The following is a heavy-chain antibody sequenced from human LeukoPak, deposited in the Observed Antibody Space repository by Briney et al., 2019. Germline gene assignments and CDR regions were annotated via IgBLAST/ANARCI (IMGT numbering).Heavy chain of an antibody. D-gene: IGHD2-2*01. CDR1: GYTFTSYG. Sequence: ASVKVSCEASGYTFTSYGISWVRQAPGQGLEWMGWISAYNGNTNYAQKLQGRVTMTTDTSTSTAYMELRSLRSDDTAVYYCARDFLPLVPAAVPIWFDPWGQGTLVTVSS. J-gene: IGHJ5*02. CDR3: ARDFLPLVPAAVPIWFDP. CDR2: ISAYNGNT. V-gene: IGHV1-18*01.